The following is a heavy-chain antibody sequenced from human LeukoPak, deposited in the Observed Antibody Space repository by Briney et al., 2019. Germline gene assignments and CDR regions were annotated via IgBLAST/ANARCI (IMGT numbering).Heavy chain of an antibody. CDR1: GFTFSSYA. Sequence: GGSLRLSCAGSGFTFSSYAMSWVRQAPGKGLEWVSAISDTGATTYDADSVKGRLTISRDNSRSTLYLQMNSLRAEDTALYYCAKDTSIGRYCTNGVCSPFDYWGQGTLVTVSS. V-gene: IGHV3-23*01. CDR3: AKDTSIGRYCTNGVCSPFDY. J-gene: IGHJ4*02. D-gene: IGHD2-8*01. CDR2: ISDTGATT.